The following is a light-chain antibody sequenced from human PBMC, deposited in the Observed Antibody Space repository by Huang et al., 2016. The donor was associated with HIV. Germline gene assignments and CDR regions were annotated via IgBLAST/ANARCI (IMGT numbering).Light chain of an antibody. Sequence: IQLTQSPSSLSASVADRVTITCRASQHISNYLAWYQQRPGKAPNLLIYSASTWQDGVPSRFSGSGSGTDFTLTISSLQPEDFGTYYCQQLYTYPMTFGQGTRLEIK. CDR1: QHISNY. J-gene: IGKJ5*01. CDR3: QQLYTYPMT. CDR2: SAS. V-gene: IGKV1-9*01.